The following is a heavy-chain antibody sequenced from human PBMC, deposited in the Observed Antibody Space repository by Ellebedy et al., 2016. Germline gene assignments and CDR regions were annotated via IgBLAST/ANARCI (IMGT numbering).Heavy chain of an antibody. J-gene: IGHJ4*02. D-gene: IGHD5-18*01. CDR1: GFTFSSYA. V-gene: IGHV3-30-3*01. Sequence: GESLKISXAASGFTFSSYAMHWVRQAPGKGLEWVAVISYDGSNNYYADSVKGRFTISRDNSKNTLYLQMNSLRAEDTAVYYCARGIEGIQIWLPELDYWGQGTLVTVSS. CDR3: ARGIEGIQIWLPELDY. CDR2: ISYDGSNN.